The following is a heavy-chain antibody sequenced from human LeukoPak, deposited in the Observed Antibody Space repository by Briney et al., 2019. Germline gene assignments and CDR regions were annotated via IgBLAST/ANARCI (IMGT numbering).Heavy chain of an antibody. CDR1: GSSISGHY. V-gene: IGHV4-59*08. J-gene: IGHJ5*02. D-gene: IGHD6-25*01. CDR3: AGLHFASAEEFGP. CDR2: IYSSGNI. Sequence: SETLSLTCSVSGSSISGHYWSWIRQPPGKGLEWIGYIYSSGNILYNPFLKSRVTLSLDTFNNQISLSLTSVTAADTAVYFCAGLHFASAEEFGPWGQGTLVTVSP.